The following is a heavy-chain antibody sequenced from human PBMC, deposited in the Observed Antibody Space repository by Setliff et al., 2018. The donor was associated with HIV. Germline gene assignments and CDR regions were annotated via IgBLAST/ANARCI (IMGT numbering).Heavy chain of an antibody. D-gene: IGHD3-22*01. V-gene: IGHV4-4*07. CDR2: IFSSGST. CDR3: ARDPVITVMVGAKFYFDY. CDR1: GGSISSYY. J-gene: IGHJ4*02. Sequence: PSETLSLTCTVSGGSISSYYWSWIRQPAGKGLEWIGRIFSSGSTSYNSSLKSRVTMSVDTSNNQFSLSLTSVTAADTAVYYCARDPVITVMVGAKFYFDYWGQGILVTVSS.